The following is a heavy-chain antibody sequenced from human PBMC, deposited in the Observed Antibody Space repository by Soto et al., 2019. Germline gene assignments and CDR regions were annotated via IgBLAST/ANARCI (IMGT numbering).Heavy chain of an antibody. V-gene: IGHV3-21*01. CDR2: ISSSSSYI. CDR3: ARDPGRGNSWYHFDY. D-gene: IGHD6-13*01. Sequence: GSLRLSCAASGFTFSSYTMNWVRQAPGKGLERISSISSSSSYIYYADSVKGRFTFSRDNAKNSLYLQMNSLRVEDTAVYYCARDPGRGNSWYHFDYWGQGTLVTVSS. CDR1: GFTFSSYT. J-gene: IGHJ4*01.